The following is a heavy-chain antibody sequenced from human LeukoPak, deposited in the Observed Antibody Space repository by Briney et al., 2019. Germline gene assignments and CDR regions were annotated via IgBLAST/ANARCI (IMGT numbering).Heavy chain of an antibody. CDR3: AREAGGWYLDAFDI. V-gene: IGHV3-48*03. J-gene: IGHJ3*02. CDR1: GFSFSGYE. D-gene: IGHD6-19*01. CDR2: ISSDAGTM. Sequence: GGSLRHSCAASGFSFSGYEMNWVRQAPGKGKDWVSYISSDAGTMYYADSVKGRFTISRDNAKNSLYLQMNSLRAEDTAVYYCAREAGGWYLDAFDIWGQGTMVTVSS.